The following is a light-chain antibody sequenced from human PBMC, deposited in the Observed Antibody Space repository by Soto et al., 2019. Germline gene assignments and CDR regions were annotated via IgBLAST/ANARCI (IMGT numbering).Light chain of an antibody. CDR2: AAS. Sequence: DIPMTQSPSSLSASVGDRVTITCRASQSISRYLNWYQQKPGKAPKLLIYAASSLQSGVPSRFSGGGSGTDCTLTISRLQPEDFATYYCQESETFGQGTKVDI. CDR3: QESET. CDR1: QSISRY. J-gene: IGKJ1*01. V-gene: IGKV1-39*01.